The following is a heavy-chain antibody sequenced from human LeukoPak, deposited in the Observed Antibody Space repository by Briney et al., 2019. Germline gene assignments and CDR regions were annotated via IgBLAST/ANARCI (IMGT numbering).Heavy chain of an antibody. CDR2: INSDGSST. D-gene: IGHD1-26*01. CDR3: TTDGVGIEGATFDY. V-gene: IGHV3-74*01. CDR1: GFTFSSYW. Sequence: PGGSLRLSCAASGFTFSSYWMHWVRQAPGKGLVWVSRINSDGSSTSYADSVKGRFTISRDNAKNTLYLQMNSLKTEDTAVYYCTTDGVGIEGATFDYRGQGILVTVSS. J-gene: IGHJ4*02.